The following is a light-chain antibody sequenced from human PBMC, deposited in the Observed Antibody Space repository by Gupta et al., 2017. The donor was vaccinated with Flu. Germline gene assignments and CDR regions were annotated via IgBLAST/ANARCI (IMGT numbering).Light chain of an antibody. J-gene: IGLJ1*01. CDR2: EVS. V-gene: IGLV2-14*01. Sequence: QSALTQPASVSGSPGQSITLSCTGTSSDVGGYNYVSWYQQHPGKAPKLMIYEVSNRPSGVSNRFSGSKSGNTASLTISGLQAEDEADYYCGSYTSSSTLYVFGTGTKVTVL. CDR1: SSDVGGYNY. CDR3: GSYTSSSTLYV.